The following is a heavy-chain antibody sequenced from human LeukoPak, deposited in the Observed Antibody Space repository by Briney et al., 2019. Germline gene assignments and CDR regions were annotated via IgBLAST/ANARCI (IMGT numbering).Heavy chain of an antibody. CDR2: IYYSGST. CDR1: GGSISSGDYY. CDR3: ARWSYSGYDNFDY. J-gene: IGHJ4*02. Sequence: SETLSLTCTVSGGSISSGDYYWSWIRQPPGKGLEWIGYIYYSGSTYYNPSLKSRVTISVDTSKNQFSLKLSSVTAADTAVYYCARWSYSGYDNFDYWGQGTLVTVSS. V-gene: IGHV4-30-4*01. D-gene: IGHD5-12*01.